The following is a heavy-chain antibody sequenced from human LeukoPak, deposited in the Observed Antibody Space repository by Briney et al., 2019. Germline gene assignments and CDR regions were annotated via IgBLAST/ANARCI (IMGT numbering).Heavy chain of an antibody. V-gene: IGHV2-5*02. CDR2: IYWDDDK. Sequence: SGPTLVKPTQTLTLTCTFSGLSFNTSGVGVGWIRQPPGKALEWLALIYWDDDKRYSPSLKSRLITTKDTSKNQVVLKMTNIDPVDTATYYCAHSGFCTAGSCYSFFDYWGQGALVTVSS. J-gene: IGHJ4*02. D-gene: IGHD2-15*01. CDR1: GLSFNTSGVG. CDR3: AHSGFCTAGSCYSFFDY.